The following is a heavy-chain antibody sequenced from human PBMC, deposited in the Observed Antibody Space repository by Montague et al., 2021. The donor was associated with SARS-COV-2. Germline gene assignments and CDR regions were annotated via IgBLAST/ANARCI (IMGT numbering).Heavy chain of an antibody. CDR1: GFTFRSHW. Sequence: SLRLSCAASGFTFRSHWMHWVRQVPEKGLVWVSRIDDDGSSTNYVDSVKGRFTISRDNAKNTLDLQMNSLRVEDTAVYYCARRVGITIFGDLSLEGDYYYSMDVWGQGTAVTVSS. V-gene: IGHV3-74*01. CDR2: IDDDGSST. J-gene: IGHJ6*02. D-gene: IGHD3-3*01. CDR3: ARRVGITIFGDLSLEGDYYYSMDV.